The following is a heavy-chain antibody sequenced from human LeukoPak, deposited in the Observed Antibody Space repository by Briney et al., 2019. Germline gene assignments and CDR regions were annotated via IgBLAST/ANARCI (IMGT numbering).Heavy chain of an antibody. CDR2: IYTSGST. Sequence: SETLSLTCAVYGGSFSGYYWSWIRQPAGKGLEWIGRIYTSGSTNYNPSLKSRVTISVDTSKNQFSLKLSSVTAADTAVYYCAGYDFWSGLDYWGQGTLVTVSS. CDR1: GGSFSGYY. V-gene: IGHV4-59*10. CDR3: AGYDFWSGLDY. D-gene: IGHD3-3*01. J-gene: IGHJ4*02.